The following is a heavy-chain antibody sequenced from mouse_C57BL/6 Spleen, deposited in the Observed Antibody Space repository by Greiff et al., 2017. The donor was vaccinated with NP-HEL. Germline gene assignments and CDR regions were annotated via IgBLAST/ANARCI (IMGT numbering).Heavy chain of an antibody. J-gene: IGHJ2*01. D-gene: IGHD1-1*01. CDR2: IYPRDGST. V-gene: IGHV1-85*01. Sequence: VKLMESGPELVKPGASVKLSCKASGYTFTSYDINWVKQRPGQGLEWIGWIYPRDGSTKYNEKFKGKATLTVDTSSSTAYMELHSLTSEDSAVYFCARFGITTVGAVDYWGQGTTLTVSS. CDR3: ARFGITTVGAVDY. CDR1: GYTFTSYD.